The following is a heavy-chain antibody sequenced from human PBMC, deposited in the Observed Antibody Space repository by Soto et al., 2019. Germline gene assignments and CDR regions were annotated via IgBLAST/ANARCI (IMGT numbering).Heavy chain of an antibody. D-gene: IGHD2-15*01. Sequence: QVELVQSGAEVKRPGASVNVSCRASGYRFFNHGISWVRQAPGQGLEWMGWISGYSGYRKYAQQFQGRLTLTTDTTTSTAYMELRSLRSDDTAVYYCAREEYCSDGVSCYRDYYRHSGMDVWGQGTTVTVSS. V-gene: IGHV1-18*04. CDR2: ISGYSGYR. J-gene: IGHJ6*02. CDR3: AREEYCSDGVSCYRDYYRHSGMDV. CDR1: GYRFFNHG.